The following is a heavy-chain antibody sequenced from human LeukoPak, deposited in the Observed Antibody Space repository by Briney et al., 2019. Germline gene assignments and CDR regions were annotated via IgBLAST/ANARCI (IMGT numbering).Heavy chain of an antibody. J-gene: IGHJ4*02. CDR1: GGTFSSYA. Sequence: ASVKVSCKASGGTFSSYAISWVRQAPGQGLEWMGRIIPILGIANYAQKFQGRVTITADKSTSTAYMELSSPRSEDTAVYYCASSGGGDPIRYYFDYWGQGTLVTVSS. D-gene: IGHD2-21*02. CDR3: ASSGGGDPIRYYFDY. V-gene: IGHV1-69*04. CDR2: IIPILGIA.